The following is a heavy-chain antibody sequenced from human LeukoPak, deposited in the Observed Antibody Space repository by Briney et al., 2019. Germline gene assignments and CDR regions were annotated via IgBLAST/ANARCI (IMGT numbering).Heavy chain of an antibody. CDR2: INPDGGTT. V-gene: IGHV3-74*01. CDR3: ASKLNYGDPFY. D-gene: IGHD4-17*01. CDR1: GFTFSSYW. Sequence: PGGSLRLSCAASGFTFSSYWMHWVRQAPGKGLVWVSRINPDGGTTNYADSVKGRFTISRDNAKNTLYLQMNSLRADDTALYYCASKLNYGDPFYWGQGTLVTVSS. J-gene: IGHJ4*02.